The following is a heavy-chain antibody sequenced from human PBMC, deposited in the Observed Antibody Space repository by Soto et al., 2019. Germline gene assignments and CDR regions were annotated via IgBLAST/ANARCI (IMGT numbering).Heavy chain of an antibody. J-gene: IGHJ6*02. V-gene: IGHV4-34*01. CDR2: INHSGST. CDR3: ARGGGRGYSGYVIGVYYYYGMDV. Sequence: NPSETLSLTCAVYGGSFSGYYWSWIRQPPGKGLEWIGEINHSGSTNYNPSLKSRVTISVDTSKNQFSLKLSSVTAADTAVYYCARGGGRGYSGYVIGVYYYYGMDVWGQGTTVTVSS. CDR1: GGSFSGYY. D-gene: IGHD5-12*01.